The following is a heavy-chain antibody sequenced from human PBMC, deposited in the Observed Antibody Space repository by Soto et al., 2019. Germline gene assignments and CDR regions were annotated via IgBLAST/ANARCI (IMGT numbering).Heavy chain of an antibody. J-gene: IGHJ1*01. CDR2: IYYSGST. CDR3: ARGRDGYNSHFQH. V-gene: IGHV4-61*01. D-gene: IGHD5-12*01. Sequence: SETLSLTCTVSGGSVSSGSYYWSWIRQPPGKGLEWIGYIYYSGSTNYNPSLKSRVTISVDTSKNQFSLKLSSVTAADTAVYYCARGRDGYNSHFQHWGQRTLVTVSS. CDR1: GGSVSSGSYY.